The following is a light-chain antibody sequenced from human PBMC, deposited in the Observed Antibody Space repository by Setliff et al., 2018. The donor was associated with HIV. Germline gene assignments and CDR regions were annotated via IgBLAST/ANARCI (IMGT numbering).Light chain of an antibody. CDR1: SNDVGAYNL. CDR2: EVT. V-gene: IGLV2-23*02. J-gene: IGLJ1*01. CDR3: CSYAGRSSSFYV. Sequence: ALTQPASVSGSPGQSITISCTGTSNDVGAYNLVSWYQQSPGEGPKLLISEVTQRPSGVSNRFSASKSGNTASLTISGLQAEDEGDYYCCSYAGRSSSFYVFGTGTKVTVL.